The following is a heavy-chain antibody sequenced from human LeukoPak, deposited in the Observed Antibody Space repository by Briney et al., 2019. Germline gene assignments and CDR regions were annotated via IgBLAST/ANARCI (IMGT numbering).Heavy chain of an antibody. CDR3: ARVRGYGDYWFDP. CDR1: GFTFSSYG. D-gene: IGHD4-17*01. CDR2: IKQDGSEK. J-gene: IGHJ5*02. Sequence: GGSLRLSCAASGFTFSSYGMHWVRQAPGKGLEWVANIKQDGSEKYYVDSVKGRFTISRDNAKNSLYLQMNSLRAEDTAVYYCARVRGYGDYWFDPWGQGTLVTVSS. V-gene: IGHV3-7*01.